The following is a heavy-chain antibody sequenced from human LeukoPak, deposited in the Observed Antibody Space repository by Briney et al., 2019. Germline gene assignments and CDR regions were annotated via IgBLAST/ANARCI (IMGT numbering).Heavy chain of an antibody. Sequence: PGGSLRLSCAASGFTFSNYGMHWVRQAPGKGLEWVAVISYDGSNKYYADSVKGRFTISRDNSNNTLYLQMNSLRAEDTAIYYCATYRQVLLPFESWGQGTLVTVSS. CDR2: ISYDGSNK. D-gene: IGHD2-8*02. J-gene: IGHJ4*02. V-gene: IGHV3-30*03. CDR1: GFTFSNYG. CDR3: ATYRQVLLPFES.